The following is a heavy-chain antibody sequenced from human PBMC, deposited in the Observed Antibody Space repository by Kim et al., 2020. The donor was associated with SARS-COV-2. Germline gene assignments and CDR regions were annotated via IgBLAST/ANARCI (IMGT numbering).Heavy chain of an antibody. CDR3: ARVGVVVPAYYYYYGMDV. Sequence: KGRFTISRDNSKNTRYLQMNSLRAEDTAVYYCARVGVVVPAYYYYYGMDVWGQGTTVTVSS. V-gene: IGHV3-30*01. D-gene: IGHD2-2*01. J-gene: IGHJ6*02.